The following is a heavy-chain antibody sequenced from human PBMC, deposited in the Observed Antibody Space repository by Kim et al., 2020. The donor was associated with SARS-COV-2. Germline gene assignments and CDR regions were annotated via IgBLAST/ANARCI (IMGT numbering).Heavy chain of an antibody. D-gene: IGHD3-10*01. CDR3: ARASEICISGYGSLGCYGMDV. CDR1: GGTFSSYA. J-gene: IGHJ6*02. V-gene: IGHV1-69*13. CDR2: IIPIFGTA. Sequence: SVKVSCKASGGTFSSYAISWVRQAPGQGLEWMGGIIPIFGTANYAQKFQGRVTITADESTSTAYMELSSLRSEDTAVYYCARASEICISGYGSLGCYGMDVWGQGTTVTVSS.